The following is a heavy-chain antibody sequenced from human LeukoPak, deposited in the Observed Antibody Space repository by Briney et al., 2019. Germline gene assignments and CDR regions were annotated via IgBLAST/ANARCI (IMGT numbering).Heavy chain of an antibody. Sequence: SETLSLTCAVYGGSFSGYYWSWIRQPPGKGLEWIGYIYYSGSTNYNPSLKSRVTISVDTSKNQFSLKLSSVTAADTAVYYCARLVKNYDSSGYYTYLHYWYFDLWGRGTLVTVSS. CDR3: ARLVKNYDSSGYYTYLHYWYFDL. J-gene: IGHJ2*01. D-gene: IGHD3-22*01. CDR1: GGSFSGYY. V-gene: IGHV4-59*08. CDR2: IYYSGST.